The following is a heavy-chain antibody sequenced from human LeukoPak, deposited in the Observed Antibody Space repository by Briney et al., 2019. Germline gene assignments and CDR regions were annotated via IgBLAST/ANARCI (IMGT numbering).Heavy chain of an antibody. CDR1: GFTLSRYW. J-gene: IGHJ4*02. CDR3: ARGESWAFDY. D-gene: IGHD1-26*01. V-gene: IGHV3-7*02. Sequence: PGGSLRLSCADSGFTLSRYWMSWVRQAPGKGLGWVANIKQDGSEEYYVDSVKGRFTLSRDNAKNSLYLQMNSLRAEDTAVYYCARGESWAFDYWGQGTLVTVSS. CDR2: IKQDGSEE.